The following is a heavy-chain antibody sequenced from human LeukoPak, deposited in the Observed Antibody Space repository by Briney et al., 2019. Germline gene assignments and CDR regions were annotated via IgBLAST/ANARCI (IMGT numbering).Heavy chain of an antibody. CDR1: GFTFSTYA. J-gene: IGHJ4*02. V-gene: IGHV3-23*01. D-gene: IGHD4-23*01. Sequence: GGSLTLSCAASGFTFSTYAMSWVRQAPGKGLEWVASISTSGGDTYYADSVKGRFTISRDNSKNTLYLQMTSLRAEDTAVYSCAKGILRGNYYYFDYWGQGALVTVSS. CDR2: ISTSGGDT. CDR3: AKGILRGNYYYFDY.